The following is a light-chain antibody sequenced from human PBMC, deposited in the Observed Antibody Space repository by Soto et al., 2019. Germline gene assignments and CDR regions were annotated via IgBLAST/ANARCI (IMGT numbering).Light chain of an antibody. Sequence: EIVMTQSPATLSVSPGERATLSCRASQSVSTYLAWYQQKPGQAPRLLIFGASTRATGIPARFSGSGSGSEFTLTISSLQSEDFAVYSCQQYNNWPLVTFGGGTKVDIK. V-gene: IGKV3-15*01. CDR2: GAS. CDR3: QQYNNWPLVT. J-gene: IGKJ4*01. CDR1: QSVSTY.